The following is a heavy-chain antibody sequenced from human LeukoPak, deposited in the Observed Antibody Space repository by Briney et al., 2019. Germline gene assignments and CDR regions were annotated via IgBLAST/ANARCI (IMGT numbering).Heavy chain of an antibody. CDR3: AKRDYFGSVDSYYAMDV. D-gene: IGHD3-10*01. CDR1: GFTFSSYW. Sequence: GGSLRLSCAASGFTFSSYWMSWVRQAPGKGLEWVANIKQDGSEKYYVDSVKGRFTISRDNAKNSLYLQMNSLRAEDTAVYYCAKRDYFGSVDSYYAMDVWGQGTTVTVSS. CDR2: IKQDGSEK. V-gene: IGHV3-7*01. J-gene: IGHJ6*01.